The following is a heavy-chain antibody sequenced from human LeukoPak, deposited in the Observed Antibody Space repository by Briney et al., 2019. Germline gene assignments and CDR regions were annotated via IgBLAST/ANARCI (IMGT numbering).Heavy chain of an antibody. CDR1: GGSFSTYY. Sequence: SETLSLTCAVYGGSFSTYYWNWIRQSPGKGLEWIGEINHSGSTNSNPSLKSRVTILIDTSKNQFSLKLSSVTAADTAVYYCARFPCSGDSCYAGIRAFDIWGQGTMVIVSS. V-gene: IGHV4-34*01. CDR2: INHSGST. J-gene: IGHJ3*02. D-gene: IGHD2-15*01. CDR3: ARFPCSGDSCYAGIRAFDI.